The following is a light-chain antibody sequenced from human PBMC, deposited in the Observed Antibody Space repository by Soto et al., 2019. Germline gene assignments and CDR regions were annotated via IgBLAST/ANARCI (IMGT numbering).Light chain of an antibody. CDR3: QQYNNWLWT. CDR2: GAS. V-gene: IGKV3-15*01. CDR1: QSVSNN. Sequence: EIVMTQSPATLSVSPGETATLSCRASQSVSNNVAWYQQKPGQAPRLLILGASTRATGIPARFSGSGSGTEFTLTISSLQSEDFAVYYCQQYNNWLWTFGQGTKVDIK. J-gene: IGKJ1*01.